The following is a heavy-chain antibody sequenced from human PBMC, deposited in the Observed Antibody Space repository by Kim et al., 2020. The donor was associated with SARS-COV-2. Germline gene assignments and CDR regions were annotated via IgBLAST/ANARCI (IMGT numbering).Heavy chain of an antibody. D-gene: IGHD3-10*01. CDR3: ARVREITMVREALVG. Sequence: PSLQSRDTISVDTSKSQFSLKLSSVTAADTAVYYCARVREITMVREALVGWGQGTLVTVSS. V-gene: IGHV4-39*07. J-gene: IGHJ4*02.